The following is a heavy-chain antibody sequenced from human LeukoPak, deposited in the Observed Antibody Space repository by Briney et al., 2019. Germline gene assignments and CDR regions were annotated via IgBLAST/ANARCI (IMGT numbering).Heavy chain of an antibody. J-gene: IGHJ4*02. D-gene: IGHD5-24*01. V-gene: IGHV3-30*04. Sequence: GGSLRLSCAASGXTFSSYAMHWVRQAPGKGLEWVAVISYDGSNKYHADSVKGRFTISRDNSKNTMYLEMSSLSPEDTAVYYYGRDRRWLQYCDYWGQGTLVTVSS. CDR1: GXTFSSYA. CDR2: ISYDGSNK. CDR3: GRDRRWLQYCDY.